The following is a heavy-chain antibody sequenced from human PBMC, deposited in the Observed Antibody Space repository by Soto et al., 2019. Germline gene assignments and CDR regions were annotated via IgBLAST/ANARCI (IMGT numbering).Heavy chain of an antibody. CDR1: GFTFSIYA. J-gene: IGHJ3*02. CDR3: ARSGYCDGDCYSGAFDI. CDR2: ISVSGVST. D-gene: IGHD2-21*02. V-gene: IGHV3-23*01. Sequence: EVQLLESGGGLVQPGGSLRLSCAASGFTFSIYAMSWVRQAPGKGLEWVSAISVSGVSTYYADSVKGRFTISRDNSKNTLYLQMNSLRAEDTAVYYCARSGYCDGDCYSGAFDIWGQGTMVTVSS.